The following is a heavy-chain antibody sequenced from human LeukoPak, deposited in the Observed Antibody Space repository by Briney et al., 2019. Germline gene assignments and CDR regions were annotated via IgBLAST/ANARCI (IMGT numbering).Heavy chain of an antibody. CDR2: IWYDGSNK. V-gene: IGHV3-33*01. D-gene: IGHD4-17*01. CDR1: GSTFSSYG. J-gene: IGHJ4*02. Sequence: PGRSLRLSCAAPGSTFSSYGMHWVRQAPGKGLEWVAVIWYDGSNKYYADSVKGRFTISRDNSKNTLYLQMNSLRAEDTAVYYCARASGHYGDYPFDYWGQGTLVTVSS. CDR3: ARASGHYGDYPFDY.